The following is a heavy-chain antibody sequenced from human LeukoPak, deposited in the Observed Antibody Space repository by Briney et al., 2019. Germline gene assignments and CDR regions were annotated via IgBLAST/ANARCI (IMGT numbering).Heavy chain of an antibody. V-gene: IGHV1-46*01. CDR2: INPSGGST. J-gene: IGHJ6*04. Sequence: ASVKVSCKASGYTFTSYYMYWVRQAPGQGLEWMGIINPSGGSTSYAQKFQGRGTMTRDTSTSTVYMELRSLRSEDTAVYYCARIVYPYGMDVWGKGTTVTVSS. CDR3: ARIVYPYGMDV. D-gene: IGHD2-8*01. CDR1: GYTFTSYY.